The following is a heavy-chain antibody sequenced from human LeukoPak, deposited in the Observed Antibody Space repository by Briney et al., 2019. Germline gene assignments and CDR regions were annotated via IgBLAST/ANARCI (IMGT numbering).Heavy chain of an antibody. CDR1: GFTFTNFA. CDR3: AKNYYDYTGPYSWVFDY. Sequence: GGSLRLSCPASGFTFTNFAMSWVRQAPGKGLEWVSGILASGGTTYYADSVKGRFTSSRDNPKNTLYLQMSSLRAEDTAIYYCAKNYYDYTGPYSWVFDYWGQGTLVTVSS. J-gene: IGHJ4*02. V-gene: IGHV3-23*01. CDR2: ILASGGTT. D-gene: IGHD3-22*01.